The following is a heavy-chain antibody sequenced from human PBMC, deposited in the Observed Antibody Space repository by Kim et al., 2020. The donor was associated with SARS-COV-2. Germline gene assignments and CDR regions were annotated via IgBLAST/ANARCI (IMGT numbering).Heavy chain of an antibody. D-gene: IGHD6-13*01. CDR1: GFTFSSYA. Sequence: GGSLRLSCAASGFTFSSYAMSWVRQAPGKGLEWVSAISGSGGSTYYADSVKGRFTISRDNSKNTLYLQMNSLRAEDTAVYYCAKSGKPGYSSSPDSDWGQGTLVTVSS. V-gene: IGHV3-23*01. CDR2: ISGSGGST. J-gene: IGHJ4*02. CDR3: AKSGKPGYSSSPDSD.